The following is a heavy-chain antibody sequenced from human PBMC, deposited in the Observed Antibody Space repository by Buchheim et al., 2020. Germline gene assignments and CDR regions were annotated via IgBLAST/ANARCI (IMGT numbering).Heavy chain of an antibody. V-gene: IGHV1-69*01. CDR2: IIPIFGTA. CDR1: GGTFSSYA. Sequence: QVQLVQSGAEVKKPGSSVKVSCKASGGTFSSYAISWVRQAPGQGLEWMGGIIPIFGTANYAQKFQGRVTITADESTSTAYMELSSLRSEDTAVYYCAGGTSSGRREGVPAVALLRWIDYWGQGTL. D-gene: IGHD2-2*01. J-gene: IGHJ4*02. CDR3: AGGTSSGRREGVPAVALLRWIDY.